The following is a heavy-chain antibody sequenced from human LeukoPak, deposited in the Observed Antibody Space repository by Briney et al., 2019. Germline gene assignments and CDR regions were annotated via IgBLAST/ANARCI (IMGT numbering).Heavy chain of an antibody. J-gene: IGHJ6*03. D-gene: IGHD3-9*01. CDR2: IYTSGST. CDR3: ARAEYYDILTGPVYYYYYYTDV. Sequence: SETLSLTCTVSGGSISSGSYYWSWIRQPAGKGLEWIGRIYTSGSTNYNPSLKSRVTISVDTSKNQFSLKLSSVTAADTAVYYCARAEYYDILTGPVYYYYYYTDVWGKGTTVTVSS. V-gene: IGHV4-61*02. CDR1: GGSISSGSYY.